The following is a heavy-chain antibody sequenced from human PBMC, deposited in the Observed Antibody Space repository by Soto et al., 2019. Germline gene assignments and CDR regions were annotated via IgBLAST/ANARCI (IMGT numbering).Heavy chain of an antibody. CDR2: ISWNSGSI. CDR1: GFTFDDYA. CDR3: AKDQLITTIEP. D-gene: IGHD3-22*01. V-gene: IGHV3-9*01. Sequence: EVQLVESGGGLVQPGRSLRLSCAASGFTFDDYAMHWVRQAPGKGLEWVSGISWNSGSIGYADSVKGRFTISRDNAKNSLYLQMNRLRAEDTALYYGAKDQLITTIEPWGQGTLVTVSS. J-gene: IGHJ4*02.